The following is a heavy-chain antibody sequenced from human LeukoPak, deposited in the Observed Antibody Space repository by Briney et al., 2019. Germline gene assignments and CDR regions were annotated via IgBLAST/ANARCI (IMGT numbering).Heavy chain of an antibody. Sequence: PSETLSLTGTVSGGFITNYYWSWLRHPPGKGLEWIGYIYSSGSTNYNPSLKSRVTISVDTSKNQLSLKLSTVTAADTAMYYCATLRRDGYNFEYWGQGTLVTVSS. CDR2: IYSSGST. V-gene: IGHV4-59*01. J-gene: IGHJ4*02. CDR1: GGFITNYY. D-gene: IGHD5-12*01. CDR3: ATLRRDGYNFEY.